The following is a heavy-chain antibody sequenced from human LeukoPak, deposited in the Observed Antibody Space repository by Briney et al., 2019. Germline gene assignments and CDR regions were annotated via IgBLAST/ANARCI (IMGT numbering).Heavy chain of an antibody. Sequence: PGGSLRLSCAASGFTFSSYAMSWVRQAPGKGLEWVSAISGSGGSTYYADSVKGRFTISRDNSKNTLYLQMNSLRAEDTAVYYCAKEGCGGDCYSGWYYYNGMDVWGQGTTVTVSS. CDR3: AKEGCGGDCYSGWYYYNGMDV. D-gene: IGHD2-21*02. J-gene: IGHJ6*02. V-gene: IGHV3-23*01. CDR2: ISGSGGST. CDR1: GFTFSSYA.